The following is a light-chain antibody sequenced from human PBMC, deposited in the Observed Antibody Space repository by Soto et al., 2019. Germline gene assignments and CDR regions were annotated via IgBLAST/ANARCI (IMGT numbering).Light chain of an antibody. CDR3: SSYAGSNNLI. J-gene: IGLJ2*01. Sequence: QSALTQPPSASGSPGQSVTISCTGTSSDVGGYNYVSWYQQHPGKAPKLIIYAVSKRPSGVPDRFSGSKSGNTASLTVSGLQAEDEADYYCSSYAGSNNLIFGGGIKVTVL. CDR2: AVS. V-gene: IGLV2-8*01. CDR1: SSDVGGYNY.